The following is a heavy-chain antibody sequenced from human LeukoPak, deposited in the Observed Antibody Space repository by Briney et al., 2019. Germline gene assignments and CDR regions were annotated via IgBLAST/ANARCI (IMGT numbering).Heavy chain of an antibody. J-gene: IGHJ4*02. CDR2: ISDSGNT. Sequence: GGSLRLSCAASGFTFSDYYMSWIRQAPGKGLEWVSAISDSGNTYHADSVKGRFTITRDSSKNTLFLQMNRLRPEDAAVYFCAKAPVTSCRGAYCYPFDSWGQGTLVTVSS. CDR1: GFTFSDYY. V-gene: IGHV3-23*01. CDR3: AKAPVTSCRGAYCYPFDS. D-gene: IGHD2-21*01.